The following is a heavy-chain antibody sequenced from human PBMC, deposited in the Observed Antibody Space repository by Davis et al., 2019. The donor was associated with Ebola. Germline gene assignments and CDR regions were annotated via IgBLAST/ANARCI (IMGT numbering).Heavy chain of an antibody. Sequence: GESLKISCAASGFTFSSYGMHWVRQAPGKGLEWVAVIWYDGSNKYYADSVKGRFTISRDNSKNTLYLQMNSLRAEDTAVYYCAREIAVVMFDYWGQGTLVTVSS. CDR1: GFTFSSYG. V-gene: IGHV3-33*01. J-gene: IGHJ4*02. CDR2: IWYDGSNK. D-gene: IGHD3-22*01. CDR3: AREIAVVMFDY.